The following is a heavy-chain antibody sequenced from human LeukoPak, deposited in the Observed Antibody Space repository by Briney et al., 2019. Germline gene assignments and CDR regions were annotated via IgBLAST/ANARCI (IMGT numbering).Heavy chain of an antibody. Sequence: PGGSLRLSCAASGFTFSSYSMNWVRQAPGKGLEWVSSISSSSSYIYYADSVKGRFTISRDNAKNSLYLQMNSLRAEDTAVYDCASGDSSGYYAPNFDYWGQGTLVTVSS. CDR2: ISSSSSYI. CDR3: ASGDSSGYYAPNFDY. V-gene: IGHV3-21*01. D-gene: IGHD3-22*01. CDR1: GFTFSSYS. J-gene: IGHJ4*02.